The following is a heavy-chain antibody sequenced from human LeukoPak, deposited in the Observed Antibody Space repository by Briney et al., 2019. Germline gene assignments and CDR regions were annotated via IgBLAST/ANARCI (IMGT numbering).Heavy chain of an antibody. CDR3: AKDRILKQQLVTSFDY. J-gene: IGHJ4*02. Sequence: GGSLRLSCAASGFTFSSYAMSWVRQAPGKGLEWVSGISGSGGSTYYADSVKGRFTISRDNSKNTVYLQINSLRAEDTAVYYRAKDRILKQQLVTSFDYWGQGTLVTVSS. CDR1: GFTFSSYA. CDR2: ISGSGGST. V-gene: IGHV3-23*01. D-gene: IGHD6-13*01.